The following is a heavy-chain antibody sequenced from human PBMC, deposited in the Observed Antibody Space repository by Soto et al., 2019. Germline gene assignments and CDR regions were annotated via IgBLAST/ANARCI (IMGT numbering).Heavy chain of an antibody. Sequence: GGSLRLSCASSVFTFISYEMNWVRQAPGKGLEWVSYISSSGSTIYYADSVKGRFTISRDNAKNSLYLQMNSLRAEDTAVYYCARDRQYSSSPWGQGTLVTVSS. CDR1: VFTFISYE. D-gene: IGHD6-13*01. J-gene: IGHJ5*02. V-gene: IGHV3-48*03. CDR2: ISSSGSTI. CDR3: ARDRQYSSSP.